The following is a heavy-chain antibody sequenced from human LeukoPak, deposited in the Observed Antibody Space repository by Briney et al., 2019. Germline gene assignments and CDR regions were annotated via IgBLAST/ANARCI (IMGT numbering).Heavy chain of an antibody. Sequence: PSETLSLTCAVYGGSFSGYYWSWIRQPPGKGLEWIGEINHSGSTNYNPSLKSRVTISVDTSKNQFSLKLSSVTAADTAVYYCARQEGGNFWSGYFPWYFDLWGRGTLVTVSS. CDR2: INHSGST. V-gene: IGHV4-34*01. J-gene: IGHJ2*01. CDR1: GGSFSGYY. CDR3: ARQEGGNFWSGYFPWYFDL. D-gene: IGHD3-3*01.